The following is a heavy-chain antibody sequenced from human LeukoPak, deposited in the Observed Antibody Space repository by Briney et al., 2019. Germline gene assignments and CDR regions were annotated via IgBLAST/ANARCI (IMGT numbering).Heavy chain of an antibody. CDR1: GGSISSYY. CDR3: ASQHIVVVTAPFDI. V-gene: IGHV4-59*08. CDR2: IYYSGST. D-gene: IGHD2-21*02. Sequence: SETLSLTCTVSGGSISSYYWRWIRQPPGKGLEWIGYIYYSGSTNYNPSLKSRVTISVDTSKNQFSLKLSSVTAADTAVYYCASQHIVVVTAPFDIWGQGTMVTVSS. J-gene: IGHJ3*02.